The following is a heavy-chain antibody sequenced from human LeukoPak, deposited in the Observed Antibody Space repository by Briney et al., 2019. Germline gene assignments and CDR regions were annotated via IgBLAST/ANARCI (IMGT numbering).Heavy chain of an antibody. V-gene: IGHV1-18*01. CDR3: AREPRGTMIVVERFDS. CDR2: ISAYNGNT. CDR1: GYTFTSYG. J-gene: IGHJ4*02. D-gene: IGHD3-22*01. Sequence: ASVNVSCKASGYTFTSYGISWVRQAPGQGLEWMGWISAYNGNTNYAQKFQGRVTMTTDTSTTTAYMELRSLRSDDTAVYYCAREPRGTMIVVERFDSWGQGTLVTVSS.